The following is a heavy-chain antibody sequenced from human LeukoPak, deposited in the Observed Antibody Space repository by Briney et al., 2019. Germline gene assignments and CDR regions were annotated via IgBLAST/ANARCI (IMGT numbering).Heavy chain of an antibody. CDR1: GGSISSYY. D-gene: IGHD5-18*01. Sequence: SETLSLTCTVSGGSISSYYWSWIRQPPGKGLEWIGYIYYSGSTNYNPSLKSRVTISVDTSKNQFSLKPSSVTAADTTVYYCARHVGYSYGFPHSGLFDYWGQGTLVTVSP. J-gene: IGHJ4*02. CDR3: ARHVGYSYGFPHSGLFDY. CDR2: IYYSGST. V-gene: IGHV4-59*08.